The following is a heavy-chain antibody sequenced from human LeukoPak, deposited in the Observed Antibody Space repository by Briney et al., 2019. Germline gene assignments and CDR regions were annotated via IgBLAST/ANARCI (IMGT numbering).Heavy chain of an antibody. J-gene: IGHJ6*02. Sequence: ATVKVSCKPSGYTFTGYYIHWVRQAPGQGLEWMGWINPNSGGTNYAQKFQGRVTMTRDTSISTAYMELSRLRSDDTAVYYCASVMYSSSWYKYYYYYGMDVWGQGTTVTVSS. V-gene: IGHV1-2*02. CDR1: GYTFTGYY. D-gene: IGHD6-13*01. CDR3: ASVMYSSSWYKYYYYYGMDV. CDR2: INPNSGGT.